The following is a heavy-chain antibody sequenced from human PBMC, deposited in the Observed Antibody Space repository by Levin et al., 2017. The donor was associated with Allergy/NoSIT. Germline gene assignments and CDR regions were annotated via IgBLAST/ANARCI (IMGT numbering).Heavy chain of an antibody. CDR2: ISGSGGST. CDR3: AKDGYYYGSGSYDYYYGMDG. Sequence: GESLKISCAASGFTFSSYAMSWVRQAPGKGLEWVSAISGSGGSTYYADSVKGRFTISRDNSKNTLYLQMNSLRAEDTAVYYCAKDGYYYGSGSYDYYYGMDGWGQGTTVTVSS. D-gene: IGHD3-10*01. V-gene: IGHV3-23*01. J-gene: IGHJ6*02. CDR1: GFTFSSYA.